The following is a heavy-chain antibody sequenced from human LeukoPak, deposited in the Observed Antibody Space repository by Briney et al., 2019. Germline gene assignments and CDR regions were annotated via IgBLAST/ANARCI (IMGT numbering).Heavy chain of an antibody. CDR1: GFTFSSYA. V-gene: IGHV3-23*01. CDR3: AKGRHTAMVGYYYYMDV. J-gene: IGHJ6*03. Sequence: GGSLRLSCAASGFTFSSYAMSWVRQAPGKGLEWVSAISGSGGSTYYADSVKGRFTISRDNSKNTLYLQMNSLRAEDTAVYYCAKGRHTAMVGYYYYMDVWGQGTTVTGFS. CDR2: ISGSGGST. D-gene: IGHD5-18*01.